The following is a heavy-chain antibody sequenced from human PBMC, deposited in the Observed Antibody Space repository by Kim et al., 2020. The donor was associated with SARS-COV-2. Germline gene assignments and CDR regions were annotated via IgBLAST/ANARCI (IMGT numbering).Heavy chain of an antibody. D-gene: IGHD3-3*01. J-gene: IGHJ4*02. V-gene: IGHV3-7*01. CDR1: GFSFSTYW. CDR3: ARGLGVDRFGH. Sequence: GGSLRLSCVVSGFSFSTYWMSWVRQAPGKGLEWVANIKQDGSEKYYVDSVKGRLTISRDNAKSSLYLQMNSLTVEDTAVYYCARGLGVDRFGHWGRGALVTVSP. CDR2: IKQDGSEK.